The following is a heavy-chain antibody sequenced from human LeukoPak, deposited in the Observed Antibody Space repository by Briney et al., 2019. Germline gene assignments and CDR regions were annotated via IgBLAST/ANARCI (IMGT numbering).Heavy chain of an antibody. CDR1: GGSVTRGSYY. J-gene: IGHJ4*02. CDR3: AVEIVTTGDPDFDY. V-gene: IGHV4-61*01. Sequence: SETLSLTCTVSGGSVTRGSYYWSWIRQSPGKGLEWIGYIYYSGNTNYNPSLKSRVTISLDTSGNQFSLKLRSVTAADTAVYYCAVEIVTTGDPDFDYWGQGTLVTVSS. CDR2: IYYSGNT. D-gene: IGHD5-12*01.